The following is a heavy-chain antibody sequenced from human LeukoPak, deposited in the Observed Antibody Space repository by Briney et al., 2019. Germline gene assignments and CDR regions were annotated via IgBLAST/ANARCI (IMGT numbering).Heavy chain of an antibody. CDR1: GFTFSSYG. D-gene: IGHD3-3*01. CDR2: ISGSGGST. CDR3: AKGLEAYYDFWSGLYYFDY. V-gene: IGHV3-23*01. J-gene: IGHJ4*02. Sequence: GGSLRLSCAASGFTFSSYGMHWVRQAPGKGLEWVSAISGSGGSTYYADSVKGRFTISRDNSKNTLYLQMNSLRAEDTAVYYCAKGLEAYYDFWSGLYYFDYWGQGTLVTVSS.